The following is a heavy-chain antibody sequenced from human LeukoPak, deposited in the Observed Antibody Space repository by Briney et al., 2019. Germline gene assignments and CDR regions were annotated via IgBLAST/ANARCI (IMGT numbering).Heavy chain of an antibody. CDR3: ARDDYLGY. CDR2: ISSISDYI. Sequence: PGGSLRLSCAASGFTFSRESMNWVRQAPGKGLEWVSSISSISDYIYYADSVKGRFTISRDNAKNSVYLQMNSLRVEDTAVYYCARDDYLGYWGQGSLVTVSS. J-gene: IGHJ4*02. D-gene: IGHD3-16*01. CDR1: GFTFSRES. V-gene: IGHV3-21*04.